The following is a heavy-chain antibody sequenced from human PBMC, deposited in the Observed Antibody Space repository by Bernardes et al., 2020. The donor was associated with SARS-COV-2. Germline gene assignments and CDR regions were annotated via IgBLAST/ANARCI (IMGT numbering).Heavy chain of an antibody. Sequence: SLRLSCAASGFTFSSYAMSWVRQAPGKGLEWVSGIGGSGGNIYYADSVKGRFTISRDNSKNTLFLRMNSLRAEDTAVYYCARDRYCSGGACFSDYWGQGTLVTVSS. J-gene: IGHJ4*02. CDR3: ARDRYCSGGACFSDY. CDR1: GFTFSSYA. V-gene: IGHV3-23*01. D-gene: IGHD2-15*01. CDR2: IGGSGGNI.